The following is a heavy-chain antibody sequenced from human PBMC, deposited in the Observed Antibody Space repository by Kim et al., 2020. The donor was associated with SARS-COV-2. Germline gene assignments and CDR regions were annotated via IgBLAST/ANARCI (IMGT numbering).Heavy chain of an antibody. CDR1: GYTFTGYY. CDR3: ARGDYYDSSGYYFFDY. V-gene: IGHV1-2*06. CDR2: INPNSGGT. D-gene: IGHD3-22*01. J-gene: IGHJ4*02. Sequence: ASVKVSCKASGYTFTGYYMHWVRQAPGQGLEWMGRINPNSGGTNYAQKFQGRVTMTRDTSISTAYMELSRLRSDDTAVYYCARGDYYDSSGYYFFDYWGQGTLVTVSS.